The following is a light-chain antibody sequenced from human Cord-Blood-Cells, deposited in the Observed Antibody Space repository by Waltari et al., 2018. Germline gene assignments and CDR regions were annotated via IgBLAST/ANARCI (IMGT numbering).Light chain of an antibody. J-gene: IGLJ2*01. CDR2: AVS. CDR3: SSYTSSSTLVV. Sequence: QSALTQPASVSGSPGQSITISHTGTSSDVGGYNYASWYQQHPGKAPKLMIYAVSNRPSGVSNRFSGSKSGNTASLTISGLQAEDEADYYCSSYTSSSTLVVFGGGTKLTVL. CDR1: SSDVGGYNY. V-gene: IGLV2-14*03.